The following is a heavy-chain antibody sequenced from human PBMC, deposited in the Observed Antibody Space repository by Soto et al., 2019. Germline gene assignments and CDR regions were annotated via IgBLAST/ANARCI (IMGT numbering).Heavy chain of an antibody. CDR2: IWYDGNNK. V-gene: IGHV3-33*01. Sequence: GGSLRLSCAASEFTFSNYGMHWVRQAPGKGLEWVAVIWYDGNNKYYADSVKGRFTISRDNSKNTLYLQMNSLRAEDTAVYYCARGNKGYYYSMDVWGQGTTVPSP. CDR1: EFTFSNYG. CDR3: ARGNKGYYYSMDV. J-gene: IGHJ6*02.